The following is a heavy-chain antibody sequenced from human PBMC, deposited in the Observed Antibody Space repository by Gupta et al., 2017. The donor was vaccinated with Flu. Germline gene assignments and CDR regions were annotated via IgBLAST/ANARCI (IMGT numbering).Heavy chain of an antibody. CDR2: ISGGGGGT. CDR1: GLTFNTYT. CDR3: AKSYFDYSYMDG. V-gene: IGHV3-23*01. J-gene: IGHJ6*03. Sequence: EVQLLESGGGLVQPGGSLRLSCAGSGLTFNTYTMTWVRQAPGKGLEGGSAISGGGGGTYYADSVRGRLTISRDNSKNTLYLQINSLRGEDTAVYYCAKSYFDYSYMDGGGKGTTVTVSS.